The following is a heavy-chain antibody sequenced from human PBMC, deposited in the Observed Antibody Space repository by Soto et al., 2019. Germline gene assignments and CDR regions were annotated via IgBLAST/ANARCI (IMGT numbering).Heavy chain of an antibody. J-gene: IGHJ6*02. V-gene: IGHV1-18*01. CDR2: ISGYNGNT. Sequence: QVQVVQSGDEVKKPGASVKVSCKASGYTFTNYGFSWVRQAPGQGLEWMGWISGYNGNTKYAEKFQGRVTMTTDTSPSTAHMGLRSLRSDDTAVYYCAREGQAPYYYYGMDVWGQGTAVTVSS. CDR1: GYTFTNYG. CDR3: AREGQAPYYYYGMDV.